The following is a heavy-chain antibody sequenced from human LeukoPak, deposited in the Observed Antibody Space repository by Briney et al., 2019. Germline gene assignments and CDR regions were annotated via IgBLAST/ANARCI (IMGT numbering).Heavy chain of an antibody. CDR2: ISSSSSYI. CDR1: GFTFSSYS. V-gene: IGHV3-21*01. Sequence: GGSLRLSCAASGFTFSSYSMNWVRQAPGKGLEWVSSISSSSSYIYYADSVKGRFTISRDNAKNSLYLQMNSLRAEDTAVYYCAKEKSQGLGAYDMWGQGTMVTVSS. CDR3: AKEKSQGLGAYDM. J-gene: IGHJ3*02. D-gene: IGHD3/OR15-3a*01.